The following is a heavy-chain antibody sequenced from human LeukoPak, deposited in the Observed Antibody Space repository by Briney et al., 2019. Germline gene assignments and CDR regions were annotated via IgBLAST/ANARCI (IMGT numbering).Heavy chain of an antibody. Sequence: GGSLRLSCAASGFTFRSYWMTWVRQAPGKGLEWVANIKQDGSEKYYVDSVKGRFTISRDNAKNSLYLQMNSLRAEDTAVYYCARAGYSDYWGQGTLVTVSS. J-gene: IGHJ4*02. CDR2: IKQDGSEK. CDR1: GFTFRSYW. V-gene: IGHV3-7*04. CDR3: ARAGYSDY. D-gene: IGHD6-13*01.